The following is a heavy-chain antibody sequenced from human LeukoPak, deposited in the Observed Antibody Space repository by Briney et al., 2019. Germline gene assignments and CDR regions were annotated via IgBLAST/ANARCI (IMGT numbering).Heavy chain of an antibody. CDR2: IYSGGST. J-gene: IGHJ4*02. CDR3: AKGRGYSYGYIDY. D-gene: IGHD5-18*01. CDR1: GFTVSSNY. V-gene: IGHV3-66*02. Sequence: GGSLRLSCAASGFTVSSNYMSWVRQAPGKGLEWVSVIYSGGSTYYADSVKGRFTISRDNSKNTLYLQMNSLRAEDTAVYYCAKGRGYSYGYIDYWGQGTLVTVSS.